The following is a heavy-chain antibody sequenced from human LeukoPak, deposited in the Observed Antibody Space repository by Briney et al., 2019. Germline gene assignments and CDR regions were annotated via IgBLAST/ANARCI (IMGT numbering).Heavy chain of an antibody. CDR2: IYYSGST. J-gene: IGHJ3*01. D-gene: IGHD1-1*01. CDR1: GGSISSSSYY. CDR3: AGDVMSTALDAFDV. Sequence: SETLSLTCTVSGGSISSSSYYWGWIRQPPGKGLEWIGIIYYSGSTYYNPSLKSRVTISVDTSKNQFSLKLSSVTAADTAVYYCAGDVMSTALDAFDVWGQGTMVTVSS. V-gene: IGHV4-39*07.